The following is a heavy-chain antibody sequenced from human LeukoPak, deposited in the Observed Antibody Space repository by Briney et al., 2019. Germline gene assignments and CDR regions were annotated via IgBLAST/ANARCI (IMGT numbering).Heavy chain of an antibody. D-gene: IGHD6-13*01. CDR2: IISEAYGSAT. CDR3: TRVPYSSSSEFDY. J-gene: IGHJ4*02. CDR1: EITFCDYT. Sequence: GGSLRLSCAASEITFCDYTMNWVRQAPGKGLEWVGFIISEAYGSATEYAASVKGRFTISRDDSKSIVYLQMNSLKIEDTAVYYCTRVPYSSSSEFDYWGQGTLVTVSS. V-gene: IGHV3-49*04.